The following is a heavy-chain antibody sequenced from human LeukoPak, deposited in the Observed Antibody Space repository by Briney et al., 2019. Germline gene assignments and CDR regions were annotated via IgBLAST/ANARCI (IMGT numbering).Heavy chain of an antibody. CDR1: GFTFSIYA. CDR3: AKFLPTHIVVANYYFDY. Sequence: GGSLRLSCAASGFTFSIYAMNLVRQAPGKGLEWVSAISGSGGSTYYADSVKGRFTISRDNSKNTLYLQMNSLRAEDTAVYYCAKFLPTHIVVANYYFDYWGQGTLVTVSS. J-gene: IGHJ4*02. CDR2: ISGSGGST. D-gene: IGHD2-21*01. V-gene: IGHV3-23*01.